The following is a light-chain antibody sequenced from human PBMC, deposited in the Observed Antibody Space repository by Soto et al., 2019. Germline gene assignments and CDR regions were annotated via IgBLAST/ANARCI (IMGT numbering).Light chain of an antibody. J-gene: IGLJ2*01. V-gene: IGLV1-47*01. CDR1: SSNIGSNY. CDR3: AAWDGSLSVCV. Sequence: QSVLTQPPSASGTPGQRVTISCSGSSSNIGSNYVYWYQQLPGTAPKLLIYRNNQRPSGVPDRFSGSKSGTSASLAISGLRSEDEADYYCAAWDGSLSVCVFGGGTQLTVL. CDR2: RNN.